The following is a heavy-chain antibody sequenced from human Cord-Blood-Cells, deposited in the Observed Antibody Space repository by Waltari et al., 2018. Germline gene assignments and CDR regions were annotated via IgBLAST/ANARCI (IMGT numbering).Heavy chain of an antibody. D-gene: IGHD6-13*01. CDR2: INHSGST. J-gene: IGHJ5*02. CDR1: GGSFSGYY. V-gene: IGHV4-34*01. CDR3: ARRYSSSWYLSWFDP. Sequence: QVQLQQWGAGLLKPSETLSLTCAVYGGSFSGYYWSWIRQPPGKGLEWIGEINHSGSTNYNPSLKGRVTISVDTSKNQFSLRLSSVTAADTAVYYCARRYSSSWYLSWFDPWGQGTLVTVSS.